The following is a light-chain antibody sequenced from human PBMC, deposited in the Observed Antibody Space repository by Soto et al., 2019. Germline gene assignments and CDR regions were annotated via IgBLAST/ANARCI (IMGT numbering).Light chain of an antibody. V-gene: IGKV1-39*01. J-gene: IGKJ4*01. CDR1: QSISTY. CDR3: QQSNGTPPVT. Sequence: DIQMTQSPSSLSASVGDRVTITCRASQSISTYLNWYQQKPGRAPKLLIYAASSLQSGVPSRFSGSGSGTDFTLTISSLQHEDFATYYCQQSNGTPPVTFGGGTKVEIK. CDR2: AAS.